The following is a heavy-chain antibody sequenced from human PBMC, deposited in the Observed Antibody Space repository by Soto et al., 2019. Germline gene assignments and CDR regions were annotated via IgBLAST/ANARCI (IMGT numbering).Heavy chain of an antibody. V-gene: IGHV1-69*02. D-gene: IGHD3-10*01. Sequence: SVKVSCKASGGTFSSYTISWVRQAPGQGLELMGRIIPILGIANYAQKFQGRVTITADKSTSTAYMELSSLRSEDAAVYYCARVSPHYYGSVSYYSTEYSFDYWGQ. CDR1: GGTFSSYT. CDR2: IIPILGIA. CDR3: ARVSPHYYGSVSYYSTEYSFDY. J-gene: IGHJ4*01.